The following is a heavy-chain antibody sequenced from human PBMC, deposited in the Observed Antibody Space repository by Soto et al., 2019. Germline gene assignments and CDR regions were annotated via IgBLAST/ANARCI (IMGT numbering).Heavy chain of an antibody. CDR3: ARDRAHYDNVWGSYGVYFDY. J-gene: IGHJ4*02. D-gene: IGHD3-16*01. CDR2: ISSSSSTI. CDR1: GFTFSSYS. V-gene: IGHV3-48*02. Sequence: EVQLVESGGGLVQPGGSLRLSCAASGFTFSSYSMNWVRQAPGKGLEWVSYISSSSSTIYYADPVKGRFTISRDNAKNTLYLQMNSLRDEDTAVYYCARDRAHYDNVWGSYGVYFDYWGQGTLVTVSS.